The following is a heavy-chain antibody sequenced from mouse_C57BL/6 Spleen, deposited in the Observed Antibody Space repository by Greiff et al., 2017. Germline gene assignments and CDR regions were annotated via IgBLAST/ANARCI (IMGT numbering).Heavy chain of an antibody. D-gene: IGHD2-3*01. CDR2: IYPGDGDT. CDR1: GYAFSSYW. J-gene: IGHJ2*01. Sequence: VQVVESGAELVKPGASVKISCKASGYAFSSYWMNWVKQRPGKGLEWIGQIYPGDGDTNYNGKFKGKATLTADKSSSTAYMQLSSLTSEDSAVYFCARPDGYYEDYWGQGTTLTVSS. V-gene: IGHV1-80*01. CDR3: ARPDGYYEDY.